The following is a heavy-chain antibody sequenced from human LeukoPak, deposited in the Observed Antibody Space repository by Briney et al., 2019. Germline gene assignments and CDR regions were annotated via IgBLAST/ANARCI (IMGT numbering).Heavy chain of an antibody. J-gene: IGHJ1*01. Sequence: GGSLRLSCAASGFTFSSYAMGWVRQATGKGLEWVSAINGSGGNIYYADSVKGRFTISRDNSKNTLYLPMNSLRAEDTPVYYCAKVGMVITTRYFQRWGQGTLVTVSS. CDR1: GFTFSSYA. D-gene: IGHD3-22*01. V-gene: IGHV3-23*01. CDR3: AKVGMVITTRYFQR. CDR2: INGSGGNI.